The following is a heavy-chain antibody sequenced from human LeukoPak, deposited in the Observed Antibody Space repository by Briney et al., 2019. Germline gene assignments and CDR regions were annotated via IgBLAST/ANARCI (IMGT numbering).Heavy chain of an antibody. J-gene: IGHJ4*02. CDR2: ISSSSSYI. CDR1: GFTFSSYS. CDR3: ARDHPFGELFFDY. V-gene: IGHV3-21*01. Sequence: GGSLRLSCAASGFTFSSYSMNWVRKAPGKGLEWVSSISSSSSYIYYADSVKGRFTISRDNAKNSLYLQMNSLRAEDTAVYYCARDHPFGELFFDYWGQGTLVTVSS. D-gene: IGHD3-10*01.